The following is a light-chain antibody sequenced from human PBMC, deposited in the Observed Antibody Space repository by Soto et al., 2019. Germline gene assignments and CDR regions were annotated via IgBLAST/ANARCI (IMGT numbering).Light chain of an antibody. V-gene: IGKV3-15*01. CDR1: QSVSST. J-gene: IGKJ4*01. CDR3: QQYYHWPLT. Sequence: EIVMTQSPATLSVSPGERATLSCRASQSVSSTLAWYQQIPGQAPRLLLYGTSTRDTGIPARFSGSGSGTEFTLTISSLQSEDFAFYYCQQYYHWPLTFGGGTKVEVK. CDR2: GTS.